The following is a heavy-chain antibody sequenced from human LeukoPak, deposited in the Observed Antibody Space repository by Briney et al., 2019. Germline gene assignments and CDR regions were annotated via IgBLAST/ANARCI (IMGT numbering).Heavy chain of an antibody. J-gene: IGHJ4*02. CDR3: ARDGQWVVIHY. V-gene: IGHV7-4-1*02. CDR1: GYTFTSYA. D-gene: IGHD6-19*01. Sequence: ASVKVSCKASGYTFTSYAMNWVRQAPGQGLEWMGWINTNTGNPTYAQGFTGRFVFSLYTSVSTAYLQISSLKTEDTAVYYCARDGQWVVIHYWGQGTLVTVSS. CDR2: INTNTGNP.